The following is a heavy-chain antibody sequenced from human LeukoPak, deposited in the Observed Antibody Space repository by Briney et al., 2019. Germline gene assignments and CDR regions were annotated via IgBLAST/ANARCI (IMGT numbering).Heavy chain of an antibody. CDR3: ARDLEWLSGNTDFDY. D-gene: IGHD3-3*01. Sequence: ASVKVSCKASGYTFSNYDINWVRQAPGQGLEWMGWINPNSGGTNYAQKFQGRVTMTRDTSISTAYMELSRLRSDDTAVYYCARDLEWLSGNTDFDYWGQGTLVTVSS. V-gene: IGHV1-2*02. CDR2: INPNSGGT. J-gene: IGHJ4*02. CDR1: GYTFSNYD.